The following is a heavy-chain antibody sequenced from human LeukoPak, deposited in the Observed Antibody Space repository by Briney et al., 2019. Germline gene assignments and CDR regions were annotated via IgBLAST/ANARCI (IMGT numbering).Heavy chain of an antibody. J-gene: IGHJ4*02. CDR2: ISSSSSTI. D-gene: IGHD3-22*01. CDR1: GITFGDNV. Sequence: GGSLRLSCTASGITFGDNVMSWVRQAPGKGLEWVSYISSSSSTIYYADSVKGRFTISRDNAKNSLYLQMGSLRAEDMAVYYCARGGYYYDSSGYYHFDYWGQGTLVTVSS. V-gene: IGHV3-48*01. CDR3: ARGGYYYDSSGYYHFDY.